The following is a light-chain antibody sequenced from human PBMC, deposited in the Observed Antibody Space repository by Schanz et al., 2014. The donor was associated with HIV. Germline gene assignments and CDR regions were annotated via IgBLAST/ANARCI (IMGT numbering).Light chain of an antibody. Sequence: QSALTQPASVSGSPGQSITISCTGTRNDVGTYNLVSWYQQHPGKAPQLMIYEVTKRPSGVSDRFSGSKSGNTASLTISGLQAEDEADYYCSSYAGGNKLIFGGGTKVTVL. V-gene: IGLV2-14*02. CDR2: EVT. J-gene: IGLJ2*01. CDR1: RNDVGTYNL. CDR3: SSYAGGNKLI.